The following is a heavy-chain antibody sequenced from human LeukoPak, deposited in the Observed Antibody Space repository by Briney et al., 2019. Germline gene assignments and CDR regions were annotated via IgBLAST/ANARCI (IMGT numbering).Heavy chain of an antibody. CDR3: ARSSYFPPRTPNY. D-gene: IGHD2-21*01. Sequence: PSETLSLTCAVYGGSFSGYYWSWIRQPAGKRLEWIGEINHSGSTNYNPSLKSRVTISVDTSKNQFSLKLSSVTAADTAVYYCARSSYFPPRTPNYWGQGTLVTVSS. CDR1: GGSFSGYY. J-gene: IGHJ4*02. CDR2: INHSGST. V-gene: IGHV4-34*01.